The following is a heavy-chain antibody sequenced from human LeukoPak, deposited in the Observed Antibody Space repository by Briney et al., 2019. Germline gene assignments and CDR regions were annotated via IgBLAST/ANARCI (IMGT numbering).Heavy chain of an antibody. D-gene: IGHD3-10*01. Sequence: SETLSLTCAVYGGSFSGYYWSWIRQPPGKGLEWIGEINHSGSTNYNPSLKSRVTISVDTSKNQFSLKLSSVTAADTAVYYCARRWFGELFFHPPDYWGQGTLVTVSS. J-gene: IGHJ4*02. CDR1: GGSFSGYY. V-gene: IGHV4-34*01. CDR2: INHSGST. CDR3: ARRWFGELFFHPPDY.